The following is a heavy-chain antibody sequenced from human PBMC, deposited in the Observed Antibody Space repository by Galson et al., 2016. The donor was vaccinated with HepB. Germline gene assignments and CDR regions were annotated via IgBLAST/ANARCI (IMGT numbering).Heavy chain of an antibody. CDR1: GGSITNYY. D-gene: IGHD2-15*01. CDR2: VGYNGDT. CDR3: SREWSSFEF. J-gene: IGHJ4*02. V-gene: IGHV4-59*01. Sequence: SETLSLTCTVAGGSITNYYWHWILHPPGKGLEWVGFVGYNGDTRYNPSLRGRTTISLDTPKNQYFLHLNSLTSADTAVYYCSREWSSFEFWGQGILVTVSS.